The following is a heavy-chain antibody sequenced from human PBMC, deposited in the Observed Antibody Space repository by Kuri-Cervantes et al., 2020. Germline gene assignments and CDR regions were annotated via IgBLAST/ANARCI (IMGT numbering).Heavy chain of an antibody. CDR3: ARESDTTDFWSGYNL. CDR1: KFIVSDYN. D-gene: IGHD3-3*01. CDR2: LGSSRTI. J-gene: IGHJ4*02. V-gene: IGHV3-69-1*01. Sequence: GGSLRLSCAASKFIVSDYNMNWVRQAPRRGLEWVSLLGSSRTIYCADSVKGRFPNSRDNATNSLYVQMNSLRVEDTAVYYCARESDTTDFWSGYNLWGQGTLVTVSS.